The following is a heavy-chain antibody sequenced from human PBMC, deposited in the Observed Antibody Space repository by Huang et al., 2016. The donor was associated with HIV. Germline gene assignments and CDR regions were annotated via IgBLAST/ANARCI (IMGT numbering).Heavy chain of an antibody. D-gene: IGHD3-3*01. J-gene: IGHJ6*03. CDR2: ITHGGPS. Sequence: QVRLEQWGEGVVKPSETLSLTCAVYGASFGSYFWSWVRQSPVKGLQWVGAITHGGPSNYNPVFQSRVIMSVDTPKNQFSLSLRTMTAADAAIYDCARLPTPSYYDTWSLSSVEEDFFYFNMDLWGQGTPVIVSS. CDR1: GASFGSYF. CDR3: ARLPTPSYYDTWSLSSVEEDFFYFNMDL. V-gene: IGHV4-34*01.